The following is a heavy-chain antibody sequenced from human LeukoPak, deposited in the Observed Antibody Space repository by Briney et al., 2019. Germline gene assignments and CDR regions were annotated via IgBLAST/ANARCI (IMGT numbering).Heavy chain of an antibody. CDR2: IIPIFGTA. D-gene: IGHD3-22*01. V-gene: IGHV1-69*13. Sequence: GASVKVSCKASGGTFSSYAISWVRQAPGQGLEWMGGIIPIFGTANYAQKFQGRVTITADESTSTAYMELSSLRSEDTAVYYCARVLFEYGYDSSGYYYYFDYWGQGTLVTVSS. CDR3: ARVLFEYGYDSSGYYYYFDY. CDR1: GGTFSSYA. J-gene: IGHJ4*02.